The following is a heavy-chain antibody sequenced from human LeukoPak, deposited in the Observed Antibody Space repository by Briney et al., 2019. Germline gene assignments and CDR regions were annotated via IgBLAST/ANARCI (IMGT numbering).Heavy chain of an antibody. V-gene: IGHV3-30*04. CDR3: AAPTTVVTGMYAFDI. Sequence: GGSLRLSCAASGFTFSSYAMHWVRQAPGKGLEWVAVISYDGSNKYYADSVKGRFTISRDNSKNTLYLQMNSLRAEDTAVYYCAAPTTVVTGMYAFDIWGQGTMVTVSS. D-gene: IGHD4-23*01. CDR2: ISYDGSNK. CDR1: GFTFSSYA. J-gene: IGHJ3*02.